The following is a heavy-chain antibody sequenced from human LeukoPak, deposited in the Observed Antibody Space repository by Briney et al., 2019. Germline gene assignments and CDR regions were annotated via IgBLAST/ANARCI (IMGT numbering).Heavy chain of an antibody. V-gene: IGHV3-21*01. CDR2: ISSSSSYI. J-gene: IGHJ4*02. Sequence: GGSLRLSCAASGFTSSSYNMNWVRQAPGKGLEWVSSISSSSSYIYYADSVKGRFTISRDNAKNSLYLQMNSLRAEDTAVYYCARDSAEYYYDSSGYHFDYWGQGTLVTVSS. CDR1: GFTSSSYN. CDR3: ARDSAEYYYDSSGYHFDY. D-gene: IGHD3-22*01.